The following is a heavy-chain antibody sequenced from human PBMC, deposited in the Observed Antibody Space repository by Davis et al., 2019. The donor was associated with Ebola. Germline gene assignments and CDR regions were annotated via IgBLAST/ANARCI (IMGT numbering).Heavy chain of an antibody. D-gene: IGHD3-3*01. V-gene: IGHV4-59*08. CDR3: ARAGFDYDFWSGYYTDYYGMDV. Sequence: MPSETLSLTCTVSGGSISSSYWSWIRQPPAKGLEWIGYTYYSGSTYYTPSLKSRVTISVDTSKNQFSLKLSSVTAADTAVYYCARAGFDYDFWSGYYTDYYGMDVWGQGTTVTVSS. CDR2: TYYSGST. J-gene: IGHJ6*02. CDR1: GGSISSSY.